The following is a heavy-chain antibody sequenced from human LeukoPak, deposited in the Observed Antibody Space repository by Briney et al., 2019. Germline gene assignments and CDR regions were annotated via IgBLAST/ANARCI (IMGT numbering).Heavy chain of an antibody. Sequence: GGSLRLSCTASGFPFSTYWLSWVRQAPGKGLEWVANINQDGSGEYYAGSVKGRFTIARDNAKNSLYLQMNSLRAEDTAVYYCARDDDVWSGWGHWGRGTLVTVS. CDR2: INQDGSGE. CDR1: GFPFSTYW. D-gene: IGHD3-3*01. J-gene: IGHJ4*02. V-gene: IGHV3-7*01. CDR3: ARDDDVWSGWGH.